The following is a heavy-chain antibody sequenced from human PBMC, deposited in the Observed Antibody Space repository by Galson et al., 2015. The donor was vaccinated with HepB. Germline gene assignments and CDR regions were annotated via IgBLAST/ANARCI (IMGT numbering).Heavy chain of an antibody. V-gene: IGHV1-69*13. D-gene: IGHD2-8*02. CDR3: ARDSLGYCTGGVCYFDY. J-gene: IGHJ4*02. CDR2: IIPIFGTA. CDR1: GGTFSSYA. Sequence: SVKVSCKASGGTFSSYAISWVRQAPGQGLEWMGGIIPIFGTANYAQKFQGRVTITADESTSTAYMELSSLRSEDTAVYYCARDSLGYCTGGVCYFDYWGQGTLVTVSS.